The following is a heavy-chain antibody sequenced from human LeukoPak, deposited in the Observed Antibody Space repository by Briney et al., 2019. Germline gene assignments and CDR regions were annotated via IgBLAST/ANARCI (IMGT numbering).Heavy chain of an antibody. CDR2: ISSSGSTI. CDR3: ARDGGYCSGGSCYSGEYYYYGMDV. J-gene: IGHJ6*02. CDR1: GGSISSSN. V-gene: IGHV3-48*03. D-gene: IGHD2-15*01. Sequence: LSLTCAVSGGSISSSNWWSWVRQAPGKGLEWVSYISSSGSTIYYADSVKGRFTISRDNAKNSLYLQMNSLRAEDTAVYYCARDGGYCSGGSCYSGEYYYYGMDVWGQGTTVTVSS.